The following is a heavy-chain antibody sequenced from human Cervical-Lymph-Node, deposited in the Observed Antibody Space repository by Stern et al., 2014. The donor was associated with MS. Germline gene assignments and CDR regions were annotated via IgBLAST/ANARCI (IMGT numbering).Heavy chain of an antibody. CDR2: VHYSGTT. J-gene: IGHJ4*02. Sequence: VQLLESGPGLVKPSETLSLTCSVSGGSISSYYWNWIRQPPGKGLEWIANVHYSGTTNYNPSLKSRVTILLDTSMDKISLNLTSVPAADTAVYYCAGSGTYYPDYWGQGILVTVSS. D-gene: IGHD3-3*01. CDR3: AGSGTYYPDY. V-gene: IGHV4-59*08. CDR1: GGSISSYY.